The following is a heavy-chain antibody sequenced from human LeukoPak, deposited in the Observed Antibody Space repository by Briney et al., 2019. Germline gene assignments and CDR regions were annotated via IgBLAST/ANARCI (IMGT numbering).Heavy chain of an antibody. CDR2: ISYDGSNK. CDR1: GFTFSSYA. Sequence: GGSLRLSCAASGFTFSSYAMHWVRRAPGKGLEWVAVISYDGSNKYYADSVKGRFTISRDNSKNALYLQMNSLRAEDTAVYYCARSARPYCYYYYYMDVWGKGTTVTVSS. V-gene: IGHV3-30*04. CDR3: ARSARPYCYYYYYMDV. D-gene: IGHD6-6*01. J-gene: IGHJ6*03.